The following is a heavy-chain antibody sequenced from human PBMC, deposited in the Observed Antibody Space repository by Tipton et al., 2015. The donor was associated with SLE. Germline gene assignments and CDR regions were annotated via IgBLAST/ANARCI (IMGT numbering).Heavy chain of an antibody. CDR3: ARDKELGDSDSTWNWFDP. CDR1: GGSINSSTSF. J-gene: IGHJ5*02. Sequence: TLSLTCNVSGGSINSSTSFWAWIRRPPGKGLEWIARISSSGSTDHNPSLRSRVSISLDTSRNQFSLKVRSVTAADTAVYYCARDKELGDSDSTWNWFDPWGQGTLVTVSS. D-gene: IGHD6-13*01. V-gene: IGHV4-39*07. CDR2: ISSSGST.